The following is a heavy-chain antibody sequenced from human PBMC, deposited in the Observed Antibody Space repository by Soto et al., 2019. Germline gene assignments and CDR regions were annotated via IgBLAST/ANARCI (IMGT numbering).Heavy chain of an antibody. CDR2: NNPHGGNT. V-gene: IGHV1-46*01. J-gene: IGHJ4*02. CDR1: GYTFTNYY. CDR3: AGGSGYENLDY. D-gene: IGHD5-12*01. Sequence: ASVKVSCKAPGYTFTNYYMQWVRQAPGQGLEWMGLNNPHGGNTIYAQNFQGRVTMTRDTSTSTVYMELSSLRSDDTAVYYCAGGSGYENLDYWGQGTLVTVSS.